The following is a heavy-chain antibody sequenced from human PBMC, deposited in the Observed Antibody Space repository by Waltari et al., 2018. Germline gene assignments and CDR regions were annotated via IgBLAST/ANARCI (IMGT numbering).Heavy chain of an antibody. CDR2: IYQSGIYGTENT. D-gene: IGHD1-1*01. CDR3: ARSHTGTNSYPFDY. J-gene: IGHJ4*02. Sequence: QLQLQESGPGLVKPSETLSLFCTVSGGPITSSSYYWGWIRQPPGKGPEWIGNIYQSGIYGTENTYYNPSLKGRVTISLDMSKNQFSLKLRSVTAADTAVYYWARSHTGTNSYPFDYWGQGTLVTVSS. V-gene: IGHV4-39*07. CDR1: GGPITSSSYY.